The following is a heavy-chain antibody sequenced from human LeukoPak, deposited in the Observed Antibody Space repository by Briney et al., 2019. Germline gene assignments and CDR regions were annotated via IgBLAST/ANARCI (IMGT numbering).Heavy chain of an antibody. J-gene: IGHJ4*02. D-gene: IGHD5-12*01. V-gene: IGHV1-69*13. CDR1: GGTFSSYA. Sequence: ASVKVSCKASGGTFSSYAISWVRQAPGQGLEWTGGIIPIFGTANYAQKFQGRVTITADESTSTAYMELSSLRSEDTAVYYCARGVMGGYSGYDPPWGQGTLVTVSS. CDR2: IIPIFGTA. CDR3: ARGVMGGYSGYDPP.